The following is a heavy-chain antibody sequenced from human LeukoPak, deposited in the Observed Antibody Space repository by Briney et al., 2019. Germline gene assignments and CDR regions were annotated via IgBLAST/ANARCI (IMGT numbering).Heavy chain of an antibody. CDR1: GGSISSGGYY. Sequence: PSETLSLTCTVSGGSISSGGYYWSWIRQPPGKGLGWIGYIYYSGSTYYNPSLKSRVTISVDTSKNQFSLKLSSVTAADTAVYYCARYIATVLDYWGQGTLVTVSS. D-gene: IGHD5-18*01. CDR2: IYYSGST. J-gene: IGHJ4*02. V-gene: IGHV4-30-4*01. CDR3: ARYIATVLDY.